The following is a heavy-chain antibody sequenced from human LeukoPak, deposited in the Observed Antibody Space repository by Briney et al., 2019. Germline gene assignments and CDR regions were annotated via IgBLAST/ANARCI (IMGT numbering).Heavy chain of an antibody. J-gene: IGHJ4*02. CDR1: GFTFSDSY. D-gene: IGHD7-27*01. V-gene: IGHV3-11*04. CDR2: ISNSGREI. CDR3: GRGHWGLDY. Sequence: GGPLRLSCTASGFTFSDSYITWSRQAPAKGLEWDSYISNSGREINYADSVKGRITISRDNDMSSLYLQMNSLRVEDTGVYYCGRGHWGLDYWGQGTLVTVSS.